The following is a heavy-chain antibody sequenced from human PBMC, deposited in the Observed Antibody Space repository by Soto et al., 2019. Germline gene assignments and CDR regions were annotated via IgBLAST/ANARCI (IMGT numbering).Heavy chain of an antibody. CDR1: GGTFSTST. CDR2: TIPLLNVA. J-gene: IGHJ4*02. D-gene: IGHD5-12*01. Sequence: QVQLVQSGAEVKKPGSSVKVSCKASGGTFSTSTFTWVRQAPGQGLEWMGRTIPLLNVAEYAQDFQGRLTITADKSTSTTYMELTSLTSKDTAVYYCARDSPIGSTFSGYDAIDSWGQGTLVTVSS. V-gene: IGHV1-69*08. CDR3: ARDSPIGSTFSGYDAIDS.